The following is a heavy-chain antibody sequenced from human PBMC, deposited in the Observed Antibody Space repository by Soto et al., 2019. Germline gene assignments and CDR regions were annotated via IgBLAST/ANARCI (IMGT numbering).Heavy chain of an antibody. CDR2: ISGSGGST. CDR3: AKDYDSSSGSLADY. J-gene: IGHJ4*02. V-gene: IGHV3-23*01. Sequence: EVQLLESGGGLVQPGGSLRLSCAASGFTFSSYAMSWVRQAPGKGLEWVSAISGSGGSTYCADSVKGRFTISRDNSKNTLYLQMNSLRAEDTAVYYCAKDYDSSSGSLADYWGQGTLVTVSS. D-gene: IGHD6-13*01. CDR1: GFTFSSYA.